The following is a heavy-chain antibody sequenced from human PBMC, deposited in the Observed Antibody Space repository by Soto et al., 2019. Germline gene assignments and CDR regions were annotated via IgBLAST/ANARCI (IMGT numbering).Heavy chain of an antibody. Sequence: GGSLRLSCAASGFTFSSYSMNWVRQAPGKGLEWVSSISSSSSYIYYADSVKGRFTVSRDNAKNTLYLQMDSLRDEDTAVYYCAKAQSSGWYGVDYWGQGTLVTVSS. CDR2: ISSSSSYI. V-gene: IGHV3-21*01. D-gene: IGHD6-13*01. CDR3: AKAQSSGWYGVDY. CDR1: GFTFSSYS. J-gene: IGHJ4*02.